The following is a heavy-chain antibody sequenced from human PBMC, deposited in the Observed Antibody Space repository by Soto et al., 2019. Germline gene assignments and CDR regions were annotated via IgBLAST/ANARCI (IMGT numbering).Heavy chain of an antibody. Sequence: GGSLRLSCAASGFTFSSYAMSWVRQAPGKGLEWVSAISGSGGSTYYADSVKGRFTISRDNSKNTLYLQMNSLRAEDTAVYYCAKSFGYCSSTSCYKVLLWFGVFAYWGQGTLVTVSS. V-gene: IGHV3-23*01. CDR2: ISGSGGST. CDR3: AKSFGYCSSTSCYKVLLWFGVFAY. CDR1: GFTFSSYA. D-gene: IGHD2-2*02. J-gene: IGHJ4*02.